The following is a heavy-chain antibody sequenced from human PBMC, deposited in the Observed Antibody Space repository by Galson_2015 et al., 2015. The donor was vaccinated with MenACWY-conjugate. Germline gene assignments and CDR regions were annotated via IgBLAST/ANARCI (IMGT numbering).Heavy chain of an antibody. V-gene: IGHV1-3*01. J-gene: IGHJ4*02. Sequence: SVKVSCKASGYTFTNYATHWVRQAPGQRLEWMGWINAANGQTKYSQKFQARVTIARDTSARTAYMELSSLRSEDTAIYYCARDSGVTIFDVVTENYFGFWGQGTLVTVSS. CDR3: ARDSGVTIFDVVTENYFGF. D-gene: IGHD3-3*01. CDR1: GYTFTNYA. CDR2: INAANGQT.